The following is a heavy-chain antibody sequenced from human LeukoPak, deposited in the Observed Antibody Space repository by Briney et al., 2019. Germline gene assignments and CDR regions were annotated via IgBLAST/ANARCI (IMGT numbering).Heavy chain of an antibody. J-gene: IGHJ3*02. V-gene: IGHV3-9*01. CDR1: GFTFSSYS. CDR2: ISWSSGII. CDR3: AKDTGRPTDAITMEDNAFDI. Sequence: GGSLRLSCAASGFTFSSYSMNWVRQAPGKGLEWVSGISWSSGIIGYADSVKGRFTISRDNAKNSLYLQMDSLRAEDTALYYCAKDTGRPTDAITMEDNAFDIWGQGTMVTVSS. D-gene: IGHD3-3*01.